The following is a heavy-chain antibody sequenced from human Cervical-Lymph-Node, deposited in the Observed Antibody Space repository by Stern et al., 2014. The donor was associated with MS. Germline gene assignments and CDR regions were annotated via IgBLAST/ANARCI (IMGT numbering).Heavy chain of an antibody. CDR3: ATPVAAVTTYY. Sequence: VQLLESGGGVVQPGRSLRLSCAASGYTFSSYPMPWVRQAPGKGLEWVAVISYDGSTKNYAESVKGRFTISRDNSKNTVYLQMNSLRAEDTAVYYCATPVAAVTTYYWGQGTLVTVSS. CDR2: ISYDGSTK. J-gene: IGHJ4*02. CDR1: GYTFSSYP. D-gene: IGHD4-17*01. V-gene: IGHV3-30*01.